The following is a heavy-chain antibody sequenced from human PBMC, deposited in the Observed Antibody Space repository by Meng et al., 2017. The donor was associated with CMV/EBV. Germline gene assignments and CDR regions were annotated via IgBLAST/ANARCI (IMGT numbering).Heavy chain of an antibody. CDR2: ISSSSSYI. CDR1: GFTFSSYS. D-gene: IGHD3-10*01. J-gene: IGHJ4*02. Sequence: QLVGSGGVLVNPGGSLRLSCGASGFTFSSYSMNWVCQAPGKGLEWVSSISSSSSYIYYADSVKGRFTISRDNAKNSLYLQMNSLRAEDTAVYYCARGDGSGHFDYWGQGTLVTVSS. V-gene: IGHV3-21*01. CDR3: ARGDGSGHFDY.